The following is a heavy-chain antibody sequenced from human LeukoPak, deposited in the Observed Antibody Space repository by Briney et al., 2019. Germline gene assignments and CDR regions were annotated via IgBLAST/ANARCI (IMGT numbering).Heavy chain of an antibody. CDR2: IWYDGSNK. Sequence: GGSLRLSCAASGFTFSSYGMHWVRQAPGKGLEWVAVIWYDGSNKYYTDSVKGRFTISRDNSKNTLYLQMNSLRAEDTAVYYCASLGYYDSSGETFDYWGQGTLVTVSS. J-gene: IGHJ4*02. CDR1: GFTFSSYG. CDR3: ASLGYYDSSGETFDY. D-gene: IGHD3-22*01. V-gene: IGHV3-33*01.